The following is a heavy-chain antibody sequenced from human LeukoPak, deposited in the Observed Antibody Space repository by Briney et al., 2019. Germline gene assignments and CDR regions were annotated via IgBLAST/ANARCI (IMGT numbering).Heavy chain of an antibody. CDR1: GFTFSSYG. CDR3: AKYRLKDIVVVVAGRRVTGAFDI. V-gene: IGHV3-30*02. J-gene: IGHJ3*02. D-gene: IGHD2-15*01. CDR2: IRYDGSNK. Sequence: PGGSLRLSCAASGFTFSSYGMHWVRQAPGKGLEWVAFIRYDGSNKYYADSVKVRFTISRDNSKNTLYLQMNSLRAEDTAVYYCAKYRLKDIVVVVAGRRVTGAFDIWGQGTMVTVSS.